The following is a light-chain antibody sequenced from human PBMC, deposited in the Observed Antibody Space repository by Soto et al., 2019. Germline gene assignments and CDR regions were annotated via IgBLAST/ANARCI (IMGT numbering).Light chain of an antibody. V-gene: IGKV1-5*01. CDR2: DAS. Sequence: DIQMTQSPSTLSASVGDRVTITCGASQNVNKWLDWFQKKPGKVPKLLIFDASTLQTGVPSRLGGGGYGTELTITISGLKNDDFATYYCQQANSFSLTFGGGTKVDIK. CDR3: QQANSFSLT. J-gene: IGKJ4*01. CDR1: QNVNKW.